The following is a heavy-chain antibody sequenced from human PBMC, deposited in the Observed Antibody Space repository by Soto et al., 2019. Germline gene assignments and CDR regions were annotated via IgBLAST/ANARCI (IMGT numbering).Heavy chain of an antibody. J-gene: IGHJ6*02. CDR2: ISSSSSYI. CDR3: ARDQGSSSWYGRYYYYYYGMDV. V-gene: IGHV3-21*01. Sequence: PGGSLRLSCAASGFTFSSYSMNWVRQAPGKGLEWVSSISSSSSYIYYADSVKGRFTISRDNAKNSLYLQMNSLRAEDTAVYYCARDQGSSSWYGRYYYYYYGMDVWGQGTTVTV. CDR1: GFTFSSYS. D-gene: IGHD6-13*01.